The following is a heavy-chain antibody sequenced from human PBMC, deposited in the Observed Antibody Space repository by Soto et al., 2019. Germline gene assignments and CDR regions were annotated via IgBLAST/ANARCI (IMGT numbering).Heavy chain of an antibody. CDR2: MNPNSGNT. V-gene: IGHV1-8*01. CDR3: ARGPQEILDH. CDR1: GYTFTSYD. J-gene: IGHJ4*02. Sequence: QVQLVQSGAEVKKPGASVKVSCKASGYTFTSYDITWVRQATGQGLEWMGWMNPNSGNTGYAQKFQGTVTMTRNTSISTAHMALRKRRSEDTAVYYCARGPQEILDHWGQGTLVTVSS.